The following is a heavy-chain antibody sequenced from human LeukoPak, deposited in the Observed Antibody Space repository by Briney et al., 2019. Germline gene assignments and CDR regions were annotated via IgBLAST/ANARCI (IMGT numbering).Heavy chain of an antibody. Sequence: SETLSLTCAVHGGSFSGYYWSWIRQPPGKGLEWIGEINHSGSTNYNPSLKSRVTISVDTSKNQFSLKLSSVTAADTAVYYCAREARITIFSRIHYGMDVWGQGTTVTVSS. CDR2: INHSGST. J-gene: IGHJ6*02. CDR3: AREARITIFSRIHYGMDV. D-gene: IGHD3-3*01. CDR1: GGSFSGYY. V-gene: IGHV4-34*01.